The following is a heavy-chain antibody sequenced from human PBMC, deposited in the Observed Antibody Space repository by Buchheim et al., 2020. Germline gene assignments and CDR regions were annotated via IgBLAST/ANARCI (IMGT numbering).Heavy chain of an antibody. D-gene: IGHD1-14*01. CDR2: INQNGGEK. CDR3: ARAGYNQLDGGWFDP. V-gene: IGHV3-7*01. J-gene: IGHJ5*02. CDR1: GFNFGTLW. Sequence: EVQLVESGGGLGRPGGSLRLSCVASGFNFGTLWMSWVRQVPGKGLEWVANINQNGGEKYYVDSVEGRFTISRDNAKNSLYLQMNSLRAEDTAVYYCARAGYNQLDGGWFDPWGQGTL.